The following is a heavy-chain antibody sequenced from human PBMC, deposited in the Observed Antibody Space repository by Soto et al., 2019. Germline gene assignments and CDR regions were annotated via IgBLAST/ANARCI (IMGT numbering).Heavy chain of an antibody. Sequence: PGGSLRLSCAASGFTFSSYAMSWVRQAPGKGLEWVSAISGSGGSTYYADSVKGRFTISRDNSKNTLYLQMNSLRAEDTAVYYCAKGSWIQLWLPAHFLDYWGQGTLVTVSS. D-gene: IGHD5-18*01. V-gene: IGHV3-23*01. CDR1: GFTFSSYA. CDR2: ISGSGGST. CDR3: AKGSWIQLWLPAHFLDY. J-gene: IGHJ4*02.